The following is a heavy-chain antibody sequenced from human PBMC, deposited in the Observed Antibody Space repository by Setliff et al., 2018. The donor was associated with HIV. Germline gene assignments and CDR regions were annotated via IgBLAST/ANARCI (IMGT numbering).Heavy chain of an antibody. Sequence: ASVKVSCKASGYTFTNYGISWVRQAPGQGLEWMGWISAYNSNTNYAQKLQGRVTLTTDTSTSTAYMELRSLRSDDTAVYYCARFGDYDDSSGYITDYWGQGTLVTVSS. CDR2: ISAYNSNT. CDR1: GYTFTNYG. D-gene: IGHD3-22*01. CDR3: ARFGDYDDSSGYITDY. V-gene: IGHV1-18*01. J-gene: IGHJ4*02.